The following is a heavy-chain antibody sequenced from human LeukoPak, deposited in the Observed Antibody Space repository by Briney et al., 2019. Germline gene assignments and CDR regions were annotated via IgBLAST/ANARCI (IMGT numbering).Heavy chain of an antibody. CDR2: IYTSGST. Sequence: SETLSLTCAVSGGSISSGSYYWSWIRQPAGKGLEWIGRIYTSGSTNYNPSLRSRVTISVDTSKNQFSLKLSSVTAADTAVYYCARIYCSSTSCYTGYFDYWGQGTLVTVSS. D-gene: IGHD2-2*02. J-gene: IGHJ4*02. CDR1: GGSISSGSYY. CDR3: ARIYCSSTSCYTGYFDY. V-gene: IGHV4-61*02.